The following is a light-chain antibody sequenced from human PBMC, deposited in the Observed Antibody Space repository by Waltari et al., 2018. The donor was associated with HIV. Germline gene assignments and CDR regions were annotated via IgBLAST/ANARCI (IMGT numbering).Light chain of an antibody. CDR2: DAS. Sequence: EIVLTQSPATLSLSPGERATLSCRASQSVNSYLAWYQQKPGQAPRLLIYDASNRASGIPARFSGSGSGTDFTLTISSLEPEDFAVYYCQQRSTSTTFGQGTRLDIK. V-gene: IGKV3-11*01. CDR1: QSVNSY. CDR3: QQRSTSTT. J-gene: IGKJ5*01.